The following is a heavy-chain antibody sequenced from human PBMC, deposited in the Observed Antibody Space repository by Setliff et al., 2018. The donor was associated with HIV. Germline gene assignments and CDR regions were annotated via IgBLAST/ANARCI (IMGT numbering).Heavy chain of an antibody. CDR1: RFTFSDYY. Sequence: GESLKISCAASRFTFSDYYMSWIRQAPGKGLEWVSYISSRGTTIYYAGSVKGRFTISRDNAKNSLYLQMNSLRAEDTALYYCAREPYYDILTGYLDYWGQGALVTVSS. CDR2: ISSRGTTI. J-gene: IGHJ4*02. V-gene: IGHV3-11*01. CDR3: AREPYYDILTGYLDY. D-gene: IGHD3-9*01.